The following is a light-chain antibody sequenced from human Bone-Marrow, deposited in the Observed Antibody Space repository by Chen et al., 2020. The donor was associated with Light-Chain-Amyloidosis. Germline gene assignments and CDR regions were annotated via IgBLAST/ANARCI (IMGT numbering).Light chain of an antibody. CDR2: EVT. CDR3: CSYAGSPLYV. Sequence: QSALTQPASVSGSPGQSTTIPCTGTSSDVGSYDFVSWYQQHAGKAPKLMIYEVTKRPSGVSNRFSGSKSGNTASLTISGLQADDEADYYCCSYAGSPLYVFGTGTKVSVL. CDR1: SSDVGSYDF. J-gene: IGLJ1*01. V-gene: IGLV2-23*02.